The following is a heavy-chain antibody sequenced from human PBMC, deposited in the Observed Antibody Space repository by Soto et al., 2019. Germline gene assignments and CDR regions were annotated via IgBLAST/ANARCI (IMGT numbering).Heavy chain of an antibody. CDR3: ASYSLGGMDV. V-gene: IGHV4-30-4*01. Sequence: SETLSLTCSVSGGSISSGYYYWSWIRQPPGKGLEWIGNIYYSGNTYYNPSLKSRLIISIDTSKNKFSLKVGSVTAADTAVYYCASYSLGGMDVWGQVTTVT. J-gene: IGHJ6*02. CDR1: GGSISSGYYY. D-gene: IGHD2-21*01. CDR2: IYYSGNT.